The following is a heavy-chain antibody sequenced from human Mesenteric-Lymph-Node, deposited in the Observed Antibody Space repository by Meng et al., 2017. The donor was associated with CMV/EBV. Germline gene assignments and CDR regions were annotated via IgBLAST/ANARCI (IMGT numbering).Heavy chain of an antibody. D-gene: IGHD5-24*01. CDR2: TRSKGYSYTT. J-gene: IGHJ4*02. CDR3: ARLGLQSRDLYYFDY. CDR1: GFTFSGSA. Sequence: GESLKISCAASGFTFSGSAMHWVRQAPGKGLEWVGRTRSKGYSYTTEYAASVRGRFSISRDKSNNLVYLQMNSLQTEDTAVYYCARLGLQSRDLYYFDYWGQGTLVTVSS. V-gene: IGHV3-72*01.